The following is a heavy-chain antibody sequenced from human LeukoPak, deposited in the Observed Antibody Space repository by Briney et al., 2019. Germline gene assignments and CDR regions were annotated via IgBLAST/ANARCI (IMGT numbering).Heavy chain of an antibody. V-gene: IGHV3-48*03. D-gene: IGHD6-13*01. CDR1: GFTFSSYE. Sequence: GGSLRLSCAASGFTFSSYEMNWVRQAPGKGLEWVSYISSSGSTIYYADSVKGRFTISRDNSKNTLYLQMNSLRPEDTAVYYCTGGPGSTWYSDYWGQGTLVTVSS. CDR2: ISSSGSTI. J-gene: IGHJ4*02. CDR3: TGGPGSTWYSDY.